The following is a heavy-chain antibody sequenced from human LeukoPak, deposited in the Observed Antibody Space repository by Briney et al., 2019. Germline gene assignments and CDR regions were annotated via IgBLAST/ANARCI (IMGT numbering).Heavy chain of an antibody. V-gene: IGHV3-7*01. Sequence: AGGSLRLSCTASGFTFGDYAMSWFRQAPGKGLEWVANIKQDGSEKYYVDSVKGRFTISRDNAKNSLYLQMNSLRAEDTAVYYCARDESGSPDYWGQGTLVTVSS. CDR3: ARDESGSPDY. D-gene: IGHD1-26*01. CDR2: IKQDGSEK. J-gene: IGHJ4*02. CDR1: GFTFGDYA.